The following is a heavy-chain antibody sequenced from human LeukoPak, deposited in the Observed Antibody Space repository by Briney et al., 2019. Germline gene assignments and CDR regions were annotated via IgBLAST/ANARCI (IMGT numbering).Heavy chain of an antibody. V-gene: IGHV4-34*12. D-gene: IGHD1-1*01. Sequence: PSETLSLTCAVYGGSFSGHSWSWIRQPPGKGLEWIGEVIHSGSTNYNPSLKSRVTISVDTSKNQFSLKLSSVTAADTAVYYCARERGYYCYYMDVWGKGTTITISS. CDR3: ARERGYYCYYMDV. J-gene: IGHJ6*03. CDR2: VIHSGST. CDR1: GGSFSGHS.